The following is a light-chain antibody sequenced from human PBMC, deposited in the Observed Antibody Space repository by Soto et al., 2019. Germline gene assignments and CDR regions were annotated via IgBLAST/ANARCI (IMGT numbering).Light chain of an antibody. Sequence: QSVLTQPASVSQSPGQSIAISCTGSSSDVGGSDHVSWYQQHPGKAPKLLIYEVTNRPSGVSNRFSGSKSGNTASLTISGLQAEDEADYYCSSYTATMTYVFGTGTKVTVL. V-gene: IGLV2-14*01. CDR3: SSYTATMTYV. J-gene: IGLJ1*01. CDR2: EVT. CDR1: SSDVGGSDH.